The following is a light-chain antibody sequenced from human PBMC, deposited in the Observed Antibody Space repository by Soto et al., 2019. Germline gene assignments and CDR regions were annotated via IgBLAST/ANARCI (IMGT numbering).Light chain of an antibody. CDR1: QDISKW. V-gene: IGKV1-5*01. CDR3: QQYDGFPWT. J-gene: IGKJ1*01. Sequence: DIQMTQSPSTLSASVGDRVAITCRASQDISKWLAWYRQKPGKPPKLLIYDASGLDSGVPSRFSGSGYGTEFTLTISGLQPEDFATFYCQQYDGFPWTFGPGTKVDIK. CDR2: DAS.